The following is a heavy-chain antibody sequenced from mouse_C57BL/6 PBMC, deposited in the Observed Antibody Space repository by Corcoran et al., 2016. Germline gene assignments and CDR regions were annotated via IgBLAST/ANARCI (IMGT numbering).Heavy chain of an antibody. CDR2: INTYSGVP. CDR3: AGCDGSILYYFDY. CDR1: GYTFTTYG. J-gene: IGHJ2*01. Sequence: QIQLVQSGPELKKPGETVKISCKASGYTFTTYGMSWVKQAPGKGLKWMGWINTYSGVPTYADDFKGRFAFSLETSASTAYLQINNLKNEDTATYFCAGCDGSILYYFDYWGQGTTLTVSS. D-gene: IGHD1-1*01. V-gene: IGHV9-3*01.